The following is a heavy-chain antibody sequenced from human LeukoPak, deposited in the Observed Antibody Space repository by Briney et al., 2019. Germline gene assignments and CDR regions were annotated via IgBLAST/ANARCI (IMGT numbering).Heavy chain of an antibody. J-gene: IGHJ1*01. CDR1: GSMYNYY. CDR3: ARFLGYCSGGSCHEYFQH. V-gene: IGHV4-59*08. Sequence: SETLSLTCTVSGSMYNYYWSWIRQPPGKGLEWIGYIHYNGITNYNPSLKSRVTMSLDTSKNQVSLKLNSVTAADTAVYYCARFLGYCSGGSCHEYFQHWGQGTLVTVSS. CDR2: IHYNGIT. D-gene: IGHD2-15*01.